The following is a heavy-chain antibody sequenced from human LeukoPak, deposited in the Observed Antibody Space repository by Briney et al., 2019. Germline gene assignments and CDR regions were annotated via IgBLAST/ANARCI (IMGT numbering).Heavy chain of an antibody. D-gene: IGHD5-18*01. Sequence: GGSLRLSCAASGFTFSSYAMSWVRQAPGKGLEWVSAISGSGGSTYYADSVKGRFTISRDNSKNTLYLQMNSLRAEDTAVYYCASPGGAWIQLWPLDYWGQGTLVTVSS. CDR2: ISGSGGST. CDR1: GFTFSSYA. J-gene: IGHJ4*02. CDR3: ASPGGAWIQLWPLDY. V-gene: IGHV3-23*01.